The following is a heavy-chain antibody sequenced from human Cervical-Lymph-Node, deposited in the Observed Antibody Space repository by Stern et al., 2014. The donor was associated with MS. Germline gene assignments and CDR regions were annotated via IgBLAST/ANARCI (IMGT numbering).Heavy chain of an antibody. CDR2: INTNTGNP. Sequence: VQLVESGSELRKPGASVKVSCKASGYSFNRYAVTWVRQATGQGLEWLGWINTNTGNPTYAQGFTGRFVFSLDTSVSTTYLHISSLKAEDTAVYYCARDLRDISGYYLDSWGQGSLVTVSS. CDR1: GYSFNRYA. CDR3: ARDLRDISGYYLDS. D-gene: IGHD3-22*01. J-gene: IGHJ4*02. V-gene: IGHV7-4-1*02.